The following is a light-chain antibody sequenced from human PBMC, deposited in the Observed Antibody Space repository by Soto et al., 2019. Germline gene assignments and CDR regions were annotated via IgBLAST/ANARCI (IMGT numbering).Light chain of an antibody. Sequence: EIVVTQSPATLSVSPGERATLSCRASQSVGNNFAWYQQKPGHAPRLLLFATSTRATGVPARFSGSGSGTEFTLTISSLQSEDFAVYYCQQYGDWPLTFGGGAKVEIE. J-gene: IGKJ4*01. CDR3: QQYGDWPLT. CDR2: ATS. V-gene: IGKV3-15*01. CDR1: QSVGNN.